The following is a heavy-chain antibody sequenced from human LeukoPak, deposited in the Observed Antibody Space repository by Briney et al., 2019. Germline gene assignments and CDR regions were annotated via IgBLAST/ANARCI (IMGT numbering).Heavy chain of an antibody. CDR1: GYTFTSYG. Sequence: ASVKVSCKASGYTFTSYGISWVRQAPGQGLKWMGWISAYNGNTNYAQKLQGRVTMTTDTSTSTAYMELRSLRSDDTAVYYCARSKSFWSGYYTGFDYWGQGTLVTVSS. J-gene: IGHJ4*02. D-gene: IGHD3-3*01. V-gene: IGHV1-18*01. CDR3: ARSKSFWSGYYTGFDY. CDR2: ISAYNGNT.